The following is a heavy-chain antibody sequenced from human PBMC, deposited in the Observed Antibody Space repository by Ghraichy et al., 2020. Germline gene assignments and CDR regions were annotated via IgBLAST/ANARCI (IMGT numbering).Heavy chain of an antibody. CDR1: GGSISSSSYY. Sequence: SETLSLTCTVSGGSISSSSYYWGWIRQPPGKGLEWIGSIYYSGSTYYNPSLKSRVTISVDTSKNQFSLKLSSVTAADTAVYYCARHGSDVPTVAAFDYWGQGTLVTVSS. CDR3: ARHGSDVPTVAAFDY. V-gene: IGHV4-39*01. CDR2: IYYSGST. D-gene: IGHD6-19*01. J-gene: IGHJ4*02.